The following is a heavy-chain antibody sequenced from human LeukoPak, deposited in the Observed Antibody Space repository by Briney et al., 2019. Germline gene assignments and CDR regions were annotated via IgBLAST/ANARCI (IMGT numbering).Heavy chain of an antibody. CDR3: ARNDYGDFYFDY. CDR1: GGSFSGYY. V-gene: IGHV4-34*01. D-gene: IGHD4-17*01. CDR2: INHSGST. J-gene: IGHJ4*02. Sequence: SETLSLTCAVYGGSFSGYYWSRIRQPPGKGLEWIGEINHSGSTNYNPSLKSRVTISVDTSKNQFSLKLSSVTAADTAVYYCARNDYGDFYFDYWGQGTLVTVSS.